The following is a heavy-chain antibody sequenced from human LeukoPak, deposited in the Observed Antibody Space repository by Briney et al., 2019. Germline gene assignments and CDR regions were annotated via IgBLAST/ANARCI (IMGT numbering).Heavy chain of an antibody. V-gene: IGHV4-39*07. D-gene: IGHD3-22*01. CDR2: IYYSGST. J-gene: IGHJ4*02. CDR1: GGSISSSSYY. CDR3: ARGLNYDSSGYYSYAGYYFDY. Sequence: SETLSLTCTVSGGSISSSSYYWGWIRQPPGKGLEWIGSIYYSGSTYYNPSLKSRVTISVDTSKNQFSLKLSSVTAADTAVYYCARGLNYDSSGYYSYAGYYFDYWGQGTLVTVSS.